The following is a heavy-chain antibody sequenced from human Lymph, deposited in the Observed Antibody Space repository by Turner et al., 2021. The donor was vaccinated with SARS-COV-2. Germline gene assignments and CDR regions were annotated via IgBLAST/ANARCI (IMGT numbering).Heavy chain of an antibody. CDR1: GFTFSSYA. J-gene: IGHJ4*02. CDR3: AKGVRGAMIVVVIPYFDY. D-gene: IGHD3-22*01. V-gene: IGHV3-23*01. CDR2: ISGSGGDT. Sequence: EVQLLESGGGLVQPGGSLRLSFAASGFTFSSYAMSWVRQAPGKGLEWVSVISGSGGDTYYADSVKGRFTISRDNSKNTLYLQMNSLRAEDTAVYYCAKGVRGAMIVVVIPYFDYWGQGTLVTVSS.